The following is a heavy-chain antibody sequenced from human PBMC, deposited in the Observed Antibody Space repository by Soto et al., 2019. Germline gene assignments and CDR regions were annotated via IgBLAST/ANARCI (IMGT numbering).Heavy chain of an antibody. Sequence: ASVKVSCKASGGTFSSYAISWVRQAPGQGLEWMGGIIPIFGTANYAQKFQGRVTITADESTSTAYMELSSLRSEDTAVYYCASAYDYEIIFDYWGQGTLVTVSS. CDR3: ASAYDYEIIFDY. CDR1: GGTFSSYA. CDR2: IIPIFGTA. V-gene: IGHV1-69*13. J-gene: IGHJ4*02. D-gene: IGHD3-16*01.